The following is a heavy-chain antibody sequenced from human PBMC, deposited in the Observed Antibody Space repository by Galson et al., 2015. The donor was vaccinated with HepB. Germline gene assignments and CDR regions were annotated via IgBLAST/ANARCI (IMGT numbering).Heavy chain of an antibody. V-gene: IGHV3-21*01. CDR2: ISSSSSYI. D-gene: IGHD6-19*01. J-gene: IGHJ3*02. CDR3: ARDPYSSGWYHDAFDI. CDR1: GFTFSSYT. Sequence: SLRLSCAASGFTFSSYTMNWVRQAPGKGLEWVSSISSSSSYIYYADSVKGRFTISRDNAKKSLFLQMNSLRAEDTAVYYCARDPYSSGWYHDAFDIWGQGTMVTVSS.